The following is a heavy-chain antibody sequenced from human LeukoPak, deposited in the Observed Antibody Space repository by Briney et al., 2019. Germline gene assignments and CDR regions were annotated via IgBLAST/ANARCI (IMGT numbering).Heavy chain of an antibody. CDR1: GFTFSTDA. CDR2: ISARSTGT. D-gene: IGHD7-27*01. CDR3: AKDVGNWGGYFDY. Sequence: GGSLRLSCAASGFTFSTDAMTWVRQAPGKGLQWVSTISARSTGTYYADSVKGRFTVSRDNSKNTLYLQMNSLRAEDTAVYFCAKDVGNWGGYFDYWGQGTLVTVSS. J-gene: IGHJ4*02. V-gene: IGHV3-23*01.